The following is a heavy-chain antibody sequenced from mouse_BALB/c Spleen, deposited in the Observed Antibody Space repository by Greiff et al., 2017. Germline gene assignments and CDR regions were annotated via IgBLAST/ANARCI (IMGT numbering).Heavy chain of an antibody. V-gene: IGHV5-6-5*01. CDR3: ARGNYGSSGGYYAMDY. CDR2: ISSGGST. CDR1: GFTFSSYA. D-gene: IGHD1-1*01. Sequence: EVQRVESGGGLVKPGGSLKLSCAASGFTFSSYAMSWVRQTPEKRLEWVASISSGGSTYYPDSVKGRFTISRDNARNILYLQMSSLRSEDTAMYYCARGNYGSSGGYYAMDYWGQGTSVTVSS. J-gene: IGHJ4*01.